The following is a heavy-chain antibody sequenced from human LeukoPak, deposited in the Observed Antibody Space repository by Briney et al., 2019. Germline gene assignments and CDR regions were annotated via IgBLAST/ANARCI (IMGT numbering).Heavy chain of an antibody. V-gene: IGHV4-59*01. D-gene: IGHD5-12*01. J-gene: IGHJ4*02. Sequence: SETLSLTCTVSGGSISSFFWSWIRQPPGKGLEWIGYIYYSGSTNYNPSLKSRVTTSVDTSKNQLSLKLSSVTAADTAVYYCARGGRGVATIPLDYWGQGTLVTVSS. CDR1: GGSISSFF. CDR3: ARGGRGVATIPLDY. CDR2: IYYSGST.